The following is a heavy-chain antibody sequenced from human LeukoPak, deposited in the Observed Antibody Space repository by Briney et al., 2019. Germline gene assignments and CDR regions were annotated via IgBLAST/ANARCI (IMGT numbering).Heavy chain of an antibody. V-gene: IGHV3-23*01. CDR1: GFTFSSYA. Sequence: GGSLRLSCAASGFTFSSYAMSWVRQAPGKGLEWVSIIFGNGDTTYYADSVKGRFTVSRDNSKDTLYLQMNDLRPDDTAIYYCAKRNTMVRGGPCFDYWGQGLLVTVSS. CDR2: IFGNGDTT. J-gene: IGHJ4*02. D-gene: IGHD3-10*01. CDR3: AKRNTMVRGGPCFDY.